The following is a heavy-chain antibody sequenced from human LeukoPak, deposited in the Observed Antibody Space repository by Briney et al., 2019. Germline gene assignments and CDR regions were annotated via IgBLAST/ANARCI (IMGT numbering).Heavy chain of an antibody. D-gene: IGHD3-22*01. CDR1: GLTFSTYW. V-gene: IGHV3-7*01. CDR2: IKQDGSEK. Sequence: GGSLRLSCAASGLTFSTYWMSWVRQAPGKGLEWVANIKQDGSEKDYVDSVKGRFTVSRDNAKNSLYLQMNSLTAEDTAVYYCAVEYLHERSGYNYGPFDYWGQGTLVTVSS. J-gene: IGHJ4*02. CDR3: AVEYLHERSGYNYGPFDY.